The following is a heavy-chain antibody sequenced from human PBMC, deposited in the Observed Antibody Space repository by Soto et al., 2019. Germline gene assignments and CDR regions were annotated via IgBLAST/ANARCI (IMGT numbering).Heavy chain of an antibody. CDR3: ATAISSPFSYFDY. V-gene: IGHV3-7*01. J-gene: IGHJ4*02. D-gene: IGHD3-3*02. CDR2: IKEDGSEE. Sequence: EVQLVQSGGDLVQPGGSLRLSCVASGFTFSTYWMTWVRQAPGMGLEWVAGIKEDGSEEVYVDSVKGRFSISRDNAKTSLYLQLNSLRAEDTAVYYCATAISSPFSYFDYWGQGSLVTVSS. CDR1: GFTFSTYW.